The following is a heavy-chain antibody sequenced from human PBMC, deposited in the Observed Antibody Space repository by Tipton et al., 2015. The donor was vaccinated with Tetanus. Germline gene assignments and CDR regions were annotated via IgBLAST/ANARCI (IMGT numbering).Heavy chain of an antibody. J-gene: IGHJ4*02. D-gene: IGHD6-25*01. CDR3: AKGRAAATYFFDY. Sequence: GSLRLSCAASGFTFSNYGMHWVRQAPGKGLECVSAIGGSGGASYYADSVKGRFTISRDNSKSTLYLQVHSLRVEDTAIYFCAKGRAAATYFFDYWGQGTPVTVSS. CDR2: IGGSGGAS. V-gene: IGHV3-23*01. CDR1: GFTFSNYG.